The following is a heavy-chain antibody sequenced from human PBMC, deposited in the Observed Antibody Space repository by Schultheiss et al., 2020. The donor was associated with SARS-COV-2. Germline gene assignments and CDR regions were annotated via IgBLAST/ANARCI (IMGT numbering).Heavy chain of an antibody. Sequence: GESLKISCAASGFTFSSYAMSWVRQAPGKGLEWVSAISGSGGSTYYADSVKGRFTISRDDSKNTAYLQMNSLKTEDTAVYYCTRREDSWGQGTLVTVSS. CDR2: ISGSGGST. CDR3: TRREDS. CDR1: GFTFSSYA. V-gene: IGHV3-23*01. D-gene: IGHD2-15*01. J-gene: IGHJ4*02.